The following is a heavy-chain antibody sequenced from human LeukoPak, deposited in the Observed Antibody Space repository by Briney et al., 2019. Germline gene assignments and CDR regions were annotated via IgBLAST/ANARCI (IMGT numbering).Heavy chain of an antibody. J-gene: IGHJ4*02. CDR2: ISNNGGYT. D-gene: IGHD2-15*01. CDR3: AKQLGYCSDGSCYFPY. Sequence: GRSLRLSCAASGITFSSYGMHWVRQAPGKGLEWVSTISNNGGYTYYADSVQGRFTISRDNSKSTLCLQMNSLRAEDTAVYYCAKQLGYCSDGSCYFPYWGQGTLVTVSS. CDR1: GITFSSYG. V-gene: IGHV3-23*01.